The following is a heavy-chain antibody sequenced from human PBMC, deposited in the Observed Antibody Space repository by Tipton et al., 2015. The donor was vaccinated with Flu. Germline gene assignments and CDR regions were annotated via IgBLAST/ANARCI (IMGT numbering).Heavy chain of an antibody. D-gene: IGHD1-26*01. V-gene: IGHV5-51*01. CDR2: IYPSDSDV. CDR3: ARPQGDAYGVDV. CDR1: GNSFNSYW. Sequence: QLVQSGAEVRKPGESLKISCRGSGNSFNSYWIAWVRQMPGKGLEWMGLIYPSDSDVRYSPSFQGQVTFSADKSISTAYLQWSSLKASDTAMYYCARPQGDAYGVDVWGQGTRVTVSS. J-gene: IGHJ6*02.